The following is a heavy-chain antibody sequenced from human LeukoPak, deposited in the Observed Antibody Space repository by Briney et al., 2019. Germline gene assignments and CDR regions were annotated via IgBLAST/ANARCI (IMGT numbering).Heavy chain of an antibody. CDR3: ARVGYRYSINDWSRTGLGAYPTKYYYYMDV. CDR2: INPSGVT. D-gene: IGHD5-18*01. CDR1: GGSFIDYS. J-gene: IGHJ6*03. V-gene: IGHV4-34*01. Sequence: PSETLSLTFAVYGGSFIDYSWRWIRQPPGKGLEWIGEINPSGVTNHNPSLLSRVSMSVDPSKNQISLRVSSVTAADTAVYFCARVGYRYSINDWSRTGLGAYPTKYYYYMDVWGKGTTVTVSS.